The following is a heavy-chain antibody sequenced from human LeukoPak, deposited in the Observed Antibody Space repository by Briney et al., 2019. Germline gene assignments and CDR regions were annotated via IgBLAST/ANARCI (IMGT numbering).Heavy chain of an antibody. D-gene: IGHD3-10*01. J-gene: IGHJ4*02. CDR2: IYYSGST. CDR1: GGSISSYY. V-gene: IGHV4-59*01. CDR3: ARAGYYYGSAYYFDY. Sequence: SETLSLTCTVSGGSISSYYWSWVRQPPGEGLEWIGYIYYSGSTNYNPSLKSRVTISVDTSKNQFSLNLSSVTAADTAVYYCARAGYYYGSAYYFDYWGQGTLVTVSS.